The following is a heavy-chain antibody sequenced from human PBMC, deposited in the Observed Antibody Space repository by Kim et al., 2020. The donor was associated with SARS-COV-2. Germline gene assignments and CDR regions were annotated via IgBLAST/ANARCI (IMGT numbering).Heavy chain of an antibody. CDR2: INHSGST. V-gene: IGHV4-34*01. CDR3: ARSERVYRYGAMVRGAVDY. Sequence: SETLSLTCAVYGGSFSGYYWSWIRQPPGKGLEWIGEINHSGSTNYNPSLKSRVTISVDTSKNQFSLKLSSVTAADTAVYYCARSERVYRYGAMVRGAVDYWGQGTLVTVPS. CDR1: GGSFSGYY. J-gene: IGHJ4*02. D-gene: IGHD3-10*01.